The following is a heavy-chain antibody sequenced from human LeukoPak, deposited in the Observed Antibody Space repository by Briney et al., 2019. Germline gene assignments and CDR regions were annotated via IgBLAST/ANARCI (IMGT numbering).Heavy chain of an antibody. CDR1: GFSFSSGGVG. CDR3: AHRHRGVASDI. CDR2: IYENDEK. D-gene: IGHD2-8*02. J-gene: IGHJ3*02. Sequence: SGPTLVKPRQTLRLTCTFSGFSFSSGGVGVGWIRQPPGKALEWLGVIYENDEKLYSSSLQNGLTITKDTSRNQVVLTMANMDPVDTATYYCAHRHRGVASDIWGQGTMVTVSS. V-gene: IGHV2-5*01.